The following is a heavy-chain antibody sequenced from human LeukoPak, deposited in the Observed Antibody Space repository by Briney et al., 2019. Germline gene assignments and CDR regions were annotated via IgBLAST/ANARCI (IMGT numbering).Heavy chain of an antibody. D-gene: IGHD4-17*01. V-gene: IGHV3-23*01. CDR2: ISGSGGST. CDR1: GFTFSSYA. J-gene: IGHJ4*02. Sequence: GSLRLSCAASGFTFSSYAMSWVRQAPGKGLECVSVISGSGGSTYYADSVKGRFTISRDNSKNTLYLQMSSLRAEDTAVYYCAKERAPRVTTGGFDYWGQGTLVTVSS. CDR3: AKERAPRVTTGGFDY.